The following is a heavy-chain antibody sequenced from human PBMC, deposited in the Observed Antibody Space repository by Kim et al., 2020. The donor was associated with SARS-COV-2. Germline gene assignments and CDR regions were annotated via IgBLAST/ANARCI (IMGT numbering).Heavy chain of an antibody. Sequence: ANTEKGRITISRDNSKNALYLKMGSMRAEDMAVYYCARDKKVYFDWVADYWGQGTLVTVSS. V-gene: IGHV3-64*01. D-gene: IGHD3-9*01. J-gene: IGHJ4*02. CDR3: ARDKKVYFDWVADY.